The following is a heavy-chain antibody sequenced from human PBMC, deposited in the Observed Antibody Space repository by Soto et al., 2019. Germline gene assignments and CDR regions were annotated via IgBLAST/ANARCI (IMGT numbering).Heavy chain of an antibody. V-gene: IGHV3-23*01. CDR3: GKDPNGDYVGGFEF. CDR1: GFTFNDYA. D-gene: IGHD4-17*01. Sequence: GGSLRLSCAASGFTFNDYAMSWVRQAPGKGLEWVSGISASGSRSFYADSVKGRFTVSRDFSKNTLSLQMDSLRAEDTAVYFCGKDPNGDYVGGFEFWGPGTMVTVSS. CDR2: ISASGSRS. J-gene: IGHJ3*01.